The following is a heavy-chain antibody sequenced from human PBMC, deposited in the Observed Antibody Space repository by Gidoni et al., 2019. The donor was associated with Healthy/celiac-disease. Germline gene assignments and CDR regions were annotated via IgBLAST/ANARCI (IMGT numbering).Heavy chain of an antibody. D-gene: IGHD2-8*01. V-gene: IGHV4-39*01. CDR1: GGSLSSSSYY. Sequence: QLQLQESGPGLVKPLETLSLTCTVSGGSLSSSSYYWGWNRQPPGKGLAWIGSIYYSVSTYHNPSLNSRVTISVDTSKNQFSLKLSSATAADTAVYYCARGLGYCTNGVCWGHWFDPWGQGTLVTVSS. J-gene: IGHJ5*02. CDR3: ARGLGYCTNGVCWGHWFDP. CDR2: IYYSVST.